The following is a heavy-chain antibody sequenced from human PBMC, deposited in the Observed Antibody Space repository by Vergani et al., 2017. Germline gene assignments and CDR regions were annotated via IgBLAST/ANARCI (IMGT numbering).Heavy chain of an antibody. CDR1: GFTFSSYA. J-gene: IGHJ3*02. D-gene: IGHD2-2*01. CDR2: ISYDGSNK. CDR3: ARGXYCSSTSCPDAFDI. Sequence: QVQLVESGGGVVQPGRSLRLSCAASGFTFSSYAMHWVRQAPGKGLEWVAVISYDGSNKYYADSVKGRFTISRDNSKNTLYLQMNSLRAEDTAVYYCARGXYCSSTSCPDAFDIWGQGTMVTVSS. V-gene: IGHV3-30-3*01.